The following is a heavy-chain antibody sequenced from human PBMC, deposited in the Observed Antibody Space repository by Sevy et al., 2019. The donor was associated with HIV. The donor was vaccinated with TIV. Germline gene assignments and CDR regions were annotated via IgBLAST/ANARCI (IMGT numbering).Heavy chain of an antibody. CDR3: AREGCTKPXDX. V-gene: IGHV3-23*01. CDR1: GFTFSKYS. D-gene: IGHD2-8*01. J-gene: IGHJ4*02. Sequence: GGSLRLSCAASGFTFSKYSMSWVRQPPGKGLEWVSTLSFGCGEINYADSVKGRFTISRDNSKSSVYLQMNNLRPEDTAVYYCAREGCTKPXDXWGQGILVTVSS. CDR2: LSFGCGEI.